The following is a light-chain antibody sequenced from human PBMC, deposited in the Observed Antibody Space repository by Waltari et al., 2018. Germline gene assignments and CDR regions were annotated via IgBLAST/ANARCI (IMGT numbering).Light chain of an antibody. Sequence: ETPMTQHPAPLSVSPGASVTLSCRASQSVTTNLAWYQQKPGQAPRLLIYRASTRATGVPARFSGSGSGTEFTLTINALQSEDFAVYYCHQYNNWPPNTFGQGTLLEIK. CDR2: RAS. V-gene: IGKV3-15*01. CDR3: HQYNNWPPNT. CDR1: QSVTTN. J-gene: IGKJ2*01.